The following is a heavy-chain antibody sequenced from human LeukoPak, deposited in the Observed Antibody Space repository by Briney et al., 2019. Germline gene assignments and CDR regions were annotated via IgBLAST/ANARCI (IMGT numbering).Heavy chain of an antibody. D-gene: IGHD6-19*01. J-gene: IGHJ5*02. Sequence: PSETLSLTCAVSGGSISSSSYYWGWIRQPPGKGLEWIGSIYYSGSTYYNPSLKSRVTISVDTSKNQFSLKLSSVTAADTAVYYCASVAVAASPSRFDPWGQGTLVTVSS. CDR3: ASVAVAASPSRFDP. CDR1: GGSISSSSYY. CDR2: IYYSGST. V-gene: IGHV4-39*01.